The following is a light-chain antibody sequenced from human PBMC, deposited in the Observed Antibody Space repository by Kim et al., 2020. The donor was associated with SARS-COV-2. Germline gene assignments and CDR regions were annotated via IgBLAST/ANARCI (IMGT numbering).Light chain of an antibody. CDR2: AAS. V-gene: IGKV1-39*01. CDR3: QQSYS. Sequence: PSSLSASVGDRVTNTCRASQSINNYLNWYQQNPGTAPKLLIYAASSLQSGVPSRFSGSGSGTDFSLSISSLQPEDFATYYCQQSYSFGQGTKLEI. CDR1: QSINNY. J-gene: IGKJ2*01.